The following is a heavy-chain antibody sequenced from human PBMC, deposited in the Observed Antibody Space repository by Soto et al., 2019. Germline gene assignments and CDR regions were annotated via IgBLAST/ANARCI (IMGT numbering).Heavy chain of an antibody. J-gene: IGHJ4*02. CDR2: IKQAGSEK. CDR1: GFTFSAYW. Sequence: EVQLVESGGGLVQTGGSLRLSCAASGFTFSAYWMSWVRQAPGKGLEWVANIKQAGSEKYYVDSVNGRFIISRDAAKNSLFLQVNSLRVEDTAVYYCAREKRATGYFDYWGQGTLVTVSS. CDR3: AREKRATGYFDY. D-gene: IGHD6-25*01. V-gene: IGHV3-7*01.